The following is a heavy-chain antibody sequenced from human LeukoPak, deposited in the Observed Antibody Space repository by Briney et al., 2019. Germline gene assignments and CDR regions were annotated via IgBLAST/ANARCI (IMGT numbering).Heavy chain of an antibody. Sequence: ASVKVSCKASGYSFTGYYMNWVRQAPGQGLEWMGWINPKSGGTNYAQKFQGRVTMTRDTSISTAYMELSRLRSDDTAVYYCVRDRNWNDVEAFDIWGQGTMVTVSS. CDR1: GYSFTGYY. CDR3: VRDRNWNDVEAFDI. CDR2: INPKSGGT. J-gene: IGHJ3*02. D-gene: IGHD1-20*01. V-gene: IGHV1-2*02.